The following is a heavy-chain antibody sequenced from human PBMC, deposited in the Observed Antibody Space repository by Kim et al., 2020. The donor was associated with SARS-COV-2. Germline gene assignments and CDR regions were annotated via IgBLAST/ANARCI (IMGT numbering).Heavy chain of an antibody. V-gene: IGHV4-4*02. D-gene: IGHD2-21*02. J-gene: IGHJ2*01. CDR1: GGSISSSNW. Sequence: SETLSLTCAVSGGSISSSNWWSWVRQPPGKGLEWIGEIYHSGSTNYNPSLKSRVTISVDKSKNQFSLKLSSVTAADTAVYYCARAPHFQIVVVTAMRALNWYFDRWGRGTLVTVSS. CDR3: ARAPHFQIVVVTAMRALNWYFDR. CDR2: IYHSGST.